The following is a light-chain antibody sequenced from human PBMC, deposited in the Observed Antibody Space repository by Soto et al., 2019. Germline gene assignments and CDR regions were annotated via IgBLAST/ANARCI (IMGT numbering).Light chain of an antibody. CDR2: GAS. CDR1: QSVSSSY. V-gene: IGKV3-20*01. Sequence: EIELTQSPCTLSLSPGERATLSCRASQSVSSSYLAWYQQKPGQAPRLLIYGASSRATGIPDRFSGSGSGTDFTLTISRLEPEDFAVYYCQQYGSSPLTFGGGTKVDIK. CDR3: QQYGSSPLT. J-gene: IGKJ4*01.